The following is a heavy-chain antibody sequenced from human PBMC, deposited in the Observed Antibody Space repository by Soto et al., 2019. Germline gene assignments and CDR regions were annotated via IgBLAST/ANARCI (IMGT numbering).Heavy chain of an antibody. Sequence: LSLTCTVSGGSISSGDYYWSWIRQPPGKGLEWIGYIYYSGSTYYNPSLKSRVTISVDTSKNQFSLKLSSVTAADTAVYYCARDRRAGYGMDVWGQGTTVTVSS. CDR1: GGSISSGDYY. CDR2: IYYSGST. CDR3: ARDRRAGYGMDV. V-gene: IGHV4-30-4*01. J-gene: IGHJ6*02.